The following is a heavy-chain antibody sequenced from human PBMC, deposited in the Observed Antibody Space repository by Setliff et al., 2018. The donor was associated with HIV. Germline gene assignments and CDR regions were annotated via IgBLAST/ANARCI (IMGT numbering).Heavy chain of an antibody. CDR3: AAFLVSPVTTQDY. CDR2: INHSGST. Sequence: PSETLSLTCAVYGGSFSDYYWSWIRQPPGKGLEWIGEINHSGSTSYNPSLMSRVTISVDTSKGQFSLKLRSVAAADTAMYYCAAFLVSPVTTQDYWGQGTPVTVSS. CDR1: GGSFSDYY. D-gene: IGHD4-17*01. V-gene: IGHV4-34*01. J-gene: IGHJ4*02.